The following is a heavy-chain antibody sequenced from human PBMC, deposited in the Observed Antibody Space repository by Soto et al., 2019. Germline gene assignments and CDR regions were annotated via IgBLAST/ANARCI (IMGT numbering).Heavy chain of an antibody. CDR2: IYPGDSNT. Sequence: EVQLVQSGAEVKKPGESLKISCKGSGYSFSNYWIGWVRQMPGKGLEWMGIIYPGDSNTHYSPSIQGQVTISADRSTSTAYLQWSSLRSSDTAMYYCSSHYATSGYFAFDNWGQGTLVTVSS. D-gene: IGHD3-22*01. J-gene: IGHJ4*02. CDR1: GYSFSNYW. V-gene: IGHV5-51*03. CDR3: SSHYATSGYFAFDN.